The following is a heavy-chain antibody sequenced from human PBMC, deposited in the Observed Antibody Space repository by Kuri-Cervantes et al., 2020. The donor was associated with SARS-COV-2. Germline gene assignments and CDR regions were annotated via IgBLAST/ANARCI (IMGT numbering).Heavy chain of an antibody. V-gene: IGHV5-51*01. D-gene: IGHD3/OR15-3a*01. CDR2: IYPGDSNT. J-gene: IGHJ4*02. Sequence: KVSCKHSGNSFTTYWIGWVRQMPGNGLELMGIIYPGDSNTKYSPSFQGHVTMSSDKSLRTAYLQWSSLKASDTAMYYCARLTTLHHHSGNDFWTGYYLLGDVWGQGTQVTVSS. CDR3: ARLTTLHHHSGNDFWTGYYLLGDV. CDR1: GNSFTTYW.